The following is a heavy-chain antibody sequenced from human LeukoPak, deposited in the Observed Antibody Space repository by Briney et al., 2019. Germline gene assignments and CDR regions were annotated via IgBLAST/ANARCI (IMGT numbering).Heavy chain of an antibody. J-gene: IGHJ4*02. D-gene: IGHD3-10*01. Sequence: GGSLRLSCAASGFTFSNYGMHWVRQVPGRGLEWVAVISYDGNNKFYADSVKGRFTISRDNSENTLYLQMNDLRAEDTAVYYGASGRHYYASGSPTDFDYWGQGTLVTVSS. CDR2: ISYDGNNK. CDR1: GFTFSNYG. V-gene: IGHV3-30*19. CDR3: ASGRHYYASGSPTDFDY.